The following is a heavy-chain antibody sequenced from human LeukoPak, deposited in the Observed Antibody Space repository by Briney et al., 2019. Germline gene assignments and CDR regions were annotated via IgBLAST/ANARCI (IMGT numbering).Heavy chain of an antibody. D-gene: IGHD2-2*01. V-gene: IGHV3-NL1*01. CDR2: VYSGDVGT. J-gene: IGHJ4*02. Sequence: PGGSLRLSCAASGISMSTYGMTWVRQAPGKGLEWVSVVYSGDVGTNYADSVRGRFTISRDDSKNTVYLQMNSLSVEDTGVYYCAKRSRGYYDYWGQGTLVTVSS. CDR3: AKRSRGYYDY. CDR1: GISMSTYG.